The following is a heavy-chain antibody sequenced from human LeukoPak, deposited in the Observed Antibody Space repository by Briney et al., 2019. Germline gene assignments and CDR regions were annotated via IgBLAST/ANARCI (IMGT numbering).Heavy chain of an antibody. CDR3: ARFSGSPDY. V-gene: IGHV1-69*04. Sequence: GASVKVSCKASGGTFSSYAISWVRQAPGQGLEWMGRIIPILGIANYAQKFQGRVTITADKSTSTAYMELRSLRSDDTAVYYCARFSGSPDYWGQGTLVTVSS. D-gene: IGHD3-22*01. CDR1: GGTFSSYA. J-gene: IGHJ4*02. CDR2: IIPILGIA.